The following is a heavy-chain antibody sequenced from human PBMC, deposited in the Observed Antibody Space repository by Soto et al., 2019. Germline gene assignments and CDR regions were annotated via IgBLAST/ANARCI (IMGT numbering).Heavy chain of an antibody. Sequence: QIALQESGPTVVKPTQTLTLTCTFSGFSLTTTGVGVGWIRHAPGKALEWLAMVYWNDERRYSTSLKSRLTITHDTSKNQMVLTMTYMDPVDTATYFCAHYDSSGYFSHFDSWGQGTLVTVSS. J-gene: IGHJ4*02. CDR3: AHYDSSGYFSHFDS. CDR1: GFSLTTTGVG. D-gene: IGHD3-22*01. CDR2: VYWNDER. V-gene: IGHV2-5*01.